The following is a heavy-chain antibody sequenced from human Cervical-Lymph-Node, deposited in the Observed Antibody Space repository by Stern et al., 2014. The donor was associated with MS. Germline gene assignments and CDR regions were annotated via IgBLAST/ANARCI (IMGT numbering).Heavy chain of an antibody. Sequence: VQLVQSGGGLVQPGRSLRLSCTTSGFTFGDYAVNWFRQAPGKGLEWVGFIRSKASGGTTESAASVKDRFTISRDDSKSIAYLQMNSLKTEDTAVYYCTRGDSGSVYWGQGTLVTVSS. J-gene: IGHJ4*02. CDR3: TRGDSGSVY. D-gene: IGHD3-10*01. CDR2: IRSKASGGTT. CDR1: GFTFGDYA. V-gene: IGHV3-49*03.